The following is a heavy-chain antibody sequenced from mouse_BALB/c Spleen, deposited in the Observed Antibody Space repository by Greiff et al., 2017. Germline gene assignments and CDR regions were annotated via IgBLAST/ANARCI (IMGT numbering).Heavy chain of an antibody. J-gene: IGHJ1*01. CDR2: IWAGGST. CDR3: ARDAYRYSWYFDV. V-gene: IGHV2-9*02. CDR1: GFSLTSYG. Sequence: QVQLKESGPGLVAPSQSLSITCTVSGFSLTSYGVHWVRQPPGKGLEWLGVIWAGGSTNYNSALMSRLSISKDNSKSQVFLKMNSLQTDDTAMYYCARDAYRYSWYFDVWGAGTTVTVSS. D-gene: IGHD2-14*01.